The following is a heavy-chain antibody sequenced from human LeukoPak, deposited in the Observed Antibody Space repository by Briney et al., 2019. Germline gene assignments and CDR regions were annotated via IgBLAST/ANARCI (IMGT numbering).Heavy chain of an antibody. CDR1: GYSISSGYY. CDR3: ARHVWARAGVISYFDY. J-gene: IGHJ4*02. Sequence: PSETLSLTCAVSGYSISSGYYWGWIRQPPGKGLEWIGSIYHSGSTYYNPSLKSRVTISVDTSKNQFSLKLSSVTAADTAVYYCARHVWARAGVISYFDYWGQGTLVTVSS. D-gene: IGHD3-10*01. CDR2: IYHSGST. V-gene: IGHV4-38-2*01.